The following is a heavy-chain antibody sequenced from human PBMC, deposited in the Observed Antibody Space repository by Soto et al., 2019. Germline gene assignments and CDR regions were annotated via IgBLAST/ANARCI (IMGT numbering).Heavy chain of an antibody. V-gene: IGHV1-46*04. D-gene: IGHD1-1*01. CDR1: GYTFIIYY. CDR2: INPSGDDT. J-gene: IGHJ6*02. Sequence: QVQLVQSGAEVRKPGTSVKVSCKASGYTFIIYYLHWVRQAPGQGPEWMGIINPSGDDTTYAQKLQGSVTMTRDTSTSTVYMELSSLRSEDTAVYYCARGKYNLYYAMDVCGQGTTVTVSS. CDR3: ARGKYNLYYAMDV.